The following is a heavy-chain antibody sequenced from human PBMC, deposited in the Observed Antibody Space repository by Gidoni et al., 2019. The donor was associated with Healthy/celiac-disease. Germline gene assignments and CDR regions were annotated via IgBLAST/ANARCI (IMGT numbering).Heavy chain of an antibody. CDR3: ARHLAYIVGATSSYYYGMDV. J-gene: IGHJ6*02. D-gene: IGHD1-26*01. CDR2: IYYSGST. Sequence: QLQLQASGPGLVKPSETLSLTCTVSGGSISSSSYYWGWIRQPPGKGLEWIGSIYYSGSTYYNPSLKSRVTISVDTSKNQFSLKLSSVTAADTAVYYCARHLAYIVGATSSYYYGMDVWGQGTTVTVSS. V-gene: IGHV4-39*01. CDR1: GGSISSSSYY.